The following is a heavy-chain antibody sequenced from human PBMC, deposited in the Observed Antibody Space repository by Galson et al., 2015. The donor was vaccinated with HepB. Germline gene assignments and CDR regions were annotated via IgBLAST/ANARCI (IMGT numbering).Heavy chain of an antibody. V-gene: IGHV3-30*03. CDR1: GFTFNNYG. CDR2: TSYDGNIK. J-gene: IGHJ4*02. CDR3: ARDLGYTGHAPFDY. D-gene: IGHD5-12*01. Sequence: SLRLSCAASGFTFNNYGIHWVCQAPGKGLEWVAVTSYDGNIKDYADSVKGRFTISRDNSKNTLDLQMNSLREEDTAVYFCARDLGYTGHAPFDYWGQGTLVTVSS.